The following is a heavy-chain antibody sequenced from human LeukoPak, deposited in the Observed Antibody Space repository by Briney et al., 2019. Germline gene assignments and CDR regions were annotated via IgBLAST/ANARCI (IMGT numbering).Heavy chain of an antibody. CDR3: ARSVGVVPAAYDAFDI. Sequence: GESLKISCKGSGYSFTSYWIGWVRQMPGKGLEWMGIIYPGDTDTRYSPSFQGQVTISADKSISTAYLQWSSLKASDTAMYYCARSVGVVPAAYDAFDIWGQGTMVTVSS. V-gene: IGHV5-51*01. D-gene: IGHD2-2*01. J-gene: IGHJ3*02. CDR2: IYPGDTDT. CDR1: GYSFTSYW.